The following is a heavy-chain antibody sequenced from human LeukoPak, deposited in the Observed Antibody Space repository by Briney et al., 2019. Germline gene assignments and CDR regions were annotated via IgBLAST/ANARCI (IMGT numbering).Heavy chain of an antibody. CDR1: GGSISSYY. V-gene: IGHV4-59*08. CDR3: ARLSTRYYYYGMDV. CDR2: IYYSGST. J-gene: IGHJ6*02. Sequence: TETLSLTCTVSGGSISSYYWSWIRQPPGKGLEWIGYIYYSGSTNYNPSLKSRVTISVDTSKNQFSLKLSSVTAADTAVYYCARLSTRYYYYGMDVWGQGTTVTVSS.